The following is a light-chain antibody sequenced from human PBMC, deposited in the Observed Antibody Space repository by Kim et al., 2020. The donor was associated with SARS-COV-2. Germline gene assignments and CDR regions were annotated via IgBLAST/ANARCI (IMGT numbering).Light chain of an antibody. CDR3: QLYDSSILT. V-gene: IGKV3-20*01. CDR2: AAA. CDR1: KSVSGNR. J-gene: IGKJ4*01. Sequence: SPGETAPPSSQASKSVSGNRLPWHQQKPGPPPTHLIYAAASRATNIPNKFNGSKSGTDFSLTISSVEAKDFAEYYCQLYDSSILTFRQGTRVHIK.